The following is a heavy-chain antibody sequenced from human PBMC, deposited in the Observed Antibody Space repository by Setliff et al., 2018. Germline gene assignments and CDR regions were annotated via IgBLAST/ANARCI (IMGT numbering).Heavy chain of an antibody. V-gene: IGHV4-59*01. CDR3: ARGGTYRYFDY. CDR2: IFYSGAA. CDR1: GGSISSYY. J-gene: IGHJ4*02. Sequence: SETLSLTCTVSGGSISSYYWSWIRQPPGKGLEWIGYIFYSGAAKYDPSLKSRVTMSVDTSKTQFSLKLNSMTTADTAVYYCARGGTYRYFDYWGQGALVTVSS.